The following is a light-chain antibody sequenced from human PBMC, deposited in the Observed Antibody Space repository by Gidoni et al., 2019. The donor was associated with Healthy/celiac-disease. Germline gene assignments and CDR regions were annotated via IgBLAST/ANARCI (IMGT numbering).Light chain of an antibody. Sequence: EIVLTQSPATLSLSPGERATLSCRASQRVSSDLAWYQQKPGQAPRLLMYDASNRATGIPARFSGSGYGTDFTLAISSLEPEDLAVYYCQQRSTAPLTFGGGTKVEIK. J-gene: IGKJ4*01. CDR1: QRVSSD. V-gene: IGKV3-11*01. CDR2: DAS. CDR3: QQRSTAPLT.